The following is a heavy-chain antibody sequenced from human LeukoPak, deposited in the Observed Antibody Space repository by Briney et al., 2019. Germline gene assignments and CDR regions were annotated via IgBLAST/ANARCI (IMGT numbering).Heavy chain of an antibody. V-gene: IGHV7-4-1*02. CDR1: RYTFTNYG. CDR3: ARVQDVVVPAAFDY. CDR2: INTNTGNP. D-gene: IGHD2-2*01. J-gene: IGHJ4*02. Sequence: GASVKVSCKASRYTFTNYGMNWVRQAPGQGLEWMGWINTNTGNPTYAQGFTGRFVFSLDTSVSTAYLQISGLKAEDTALYYCARVQDVVVPAAFDYWGQGTLVTVSS.